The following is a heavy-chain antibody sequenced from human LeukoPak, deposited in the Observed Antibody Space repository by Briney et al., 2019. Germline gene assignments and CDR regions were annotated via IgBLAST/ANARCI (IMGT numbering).Heavy chain of an antibody. D-gene: IGHD3-3*01. CDR3: AREEWNLVLNWFDP. Sequence: SQTLSLTCAISGDSVSSNSAAWNWIRQSPSRGLEWLGRTYYRSKWYNDYAVSVKSRITINPNTSKNQFSLQLNSVTPEDAAVYYCAREEWNLVLNWFDPWGQGTLVTVSS. V-gene: IGHV6-1*01. CDR1: GDSVSSNSAA. J-gene: IGHJ5*02. CDR2: TYYRSKWYN.